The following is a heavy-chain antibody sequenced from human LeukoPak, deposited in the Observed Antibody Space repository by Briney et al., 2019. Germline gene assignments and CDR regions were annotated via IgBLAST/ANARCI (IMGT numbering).Heavy chain of an antibody. CDR3: AKVIGGDGYNLGEDSYYFDY. CDR2: ISGSGGNT. Sequence: PGGSLRLSCAASGFTFRGYAMSWVRQAPGKGLEWVSAISGSGGNTYYTDSVKGRFTIPRDNSKNTLYLQMNSLRPEDTAVYYCAKVIGGDGYNLGEDSYYFDYWGQGTLVTVSS. D-gene: IGHD5-24*01. V-gene: IGHV3-23*01. CDR1: GFTFRGYA. J-gene: IGHJ4*02.